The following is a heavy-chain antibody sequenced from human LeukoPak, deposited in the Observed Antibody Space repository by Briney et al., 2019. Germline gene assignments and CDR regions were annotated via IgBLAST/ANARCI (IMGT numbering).Heavy chain of an antibody. D-gene: IGHD2-2*02. CDR3: ARAGGYCSSTSSYTPGDYCYYGMDV. J-gene: IGHJ6*02. V-gene: IGHV1-18*01. Sequence: ASVKVSCKASGYTFISYGISWVRQAPGQGLEWMGWISAYSGNTNYAQKLQGRVTMTTDTSTSTAYMELRSLRPDDTAVYYCARAGGYCSSTSSYTPGDYCYYGMDVWGQGTTVTVSS. CDR1: GYTFISYG. CDR2: ISAYSGNT.